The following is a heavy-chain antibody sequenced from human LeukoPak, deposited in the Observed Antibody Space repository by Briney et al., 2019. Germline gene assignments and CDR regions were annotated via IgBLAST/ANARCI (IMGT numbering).Heavy chain of an antibody. CDR1: GYTFKNFG. D-gene: IGHD3-22*01. CDR2: VSAYNANT. V-gene: IGHV1-18*01. J-gene: IGHJ4*02. Sequence: ASVKVSCKTSGYTFKNFGITWVRQAPGQGLEWVGWVSAYNANTNYAQKVQGRVTMTTDTSTNTAFMELRSLTSDDTAVYYCAKSHFYESSGYYTDWGQGTLVTVSS. CDR3: AKSHFYESSGYYTD.